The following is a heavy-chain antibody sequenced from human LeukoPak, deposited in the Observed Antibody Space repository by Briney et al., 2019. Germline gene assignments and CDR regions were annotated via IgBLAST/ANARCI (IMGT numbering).Heavy chain of an antibody. V-gene: IGHV1-2*02. J-gene: IGHJ4*02. Sequence: ASVNVSCKASGYIFTGYYIHWVRQAPGQGLEWMGWINPNSGGTNYAQKFQGRVTMTRDTSISTVYMELSRLISDDTAVYYCARDGSADYLSAPSNTAMVPLDYWGQGTLVTVSS. CDR3: ARDGSADYLSAPSNTAMVPLDY. CDR2: INPNSGGT. D-gene: IGHD5-18*01. CDR1: GYIFTGYY.